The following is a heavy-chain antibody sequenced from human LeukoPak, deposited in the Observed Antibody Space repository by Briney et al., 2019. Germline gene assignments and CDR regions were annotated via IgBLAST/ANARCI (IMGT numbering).Heavy chain of an antibody. CDR3: AKSRGSGTIGYWYFDL. V-gene: IGHV3-23*01. CDR2: ISGSGGST. Sequence: SGGSLRLSCAASGFTFSSYAMSWVRQAPGKGLEWVSAISGSGGSTYYADSVKGRFTISRDNSKNTLYLQMNSLRAEDTAVYYCAKSRGSGTIGYWYFDLWGRGTLVTVSS. J-gene: IGHJ2*01. CDR1: GFTFSSYA. D-gene: IGHD3-10*01.